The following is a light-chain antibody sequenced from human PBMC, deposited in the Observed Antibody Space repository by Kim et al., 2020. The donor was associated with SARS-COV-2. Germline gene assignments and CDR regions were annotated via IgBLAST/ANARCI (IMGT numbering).Light chain of an antibody. Sequence: VSPGERATLACRASQSVSSNLAWYQQKPGQAPRLLIYGAYTRDTGIPARFSGSGSGTEFTLNISSLQSEYFAVYYCQQYNNWPPYTFGQGTKLE. CDR1: QSVSSN. CDR2: GAY. J-gene: IGKJ2*01. V-gene: IGKV3-15*01. CDR3: QQYNNWPPYT.